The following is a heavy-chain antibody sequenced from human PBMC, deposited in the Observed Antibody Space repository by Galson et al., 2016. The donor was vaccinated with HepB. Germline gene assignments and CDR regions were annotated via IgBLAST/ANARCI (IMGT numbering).Heavy chain of an antibody. J-gene: IGHJ3*02. Sequence: TLSLTCTVSGGSISSGGYYWSWIRQHPGKGLEWIGYICYSGSTYYNPSLKSRVTISVDTSKNQFSLKLSSVTAADTAVYYCATGVVVPAAIEAFDIWGQGTMVTVSS. V-gene: IGHV4-31*03. CDR1: GGSISSGGYY. CDR3: ATGVVVPAAIEAFDI. CDR2: ICYSGST. D-gene: IGHD2-2*01.